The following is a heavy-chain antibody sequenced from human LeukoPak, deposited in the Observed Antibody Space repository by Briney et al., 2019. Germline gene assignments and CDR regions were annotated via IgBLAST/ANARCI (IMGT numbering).Heavy chain of an antibody. CDR2: IYSGGST. CDR1: GFTVSSNY. V-gene: IGHV3-66*02. J-gene: IGHJ4*02. D-gene: IGHD5-24*01. CDR3: AKELRKRWLQLPSGY. Sequence: GGSLRLSCAASGFTVSSNYMSWVRQAPGKGLEWVSVIYSGGSTYYADSVKGRFTISRDNSKNTLYLQMNSLRAEDTAVYYCAKELRKRWLQLPSGYWGQGTLVTVSS.